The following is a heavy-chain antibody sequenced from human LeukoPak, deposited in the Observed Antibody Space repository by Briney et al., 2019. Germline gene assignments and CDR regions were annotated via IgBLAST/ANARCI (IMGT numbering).Heavy chain of an antibody. V-gene: IGHV3-48*03. J-gene: IGHJ4*02. CDR2: ISTTDTTK. CDR3: SEKALHWCCYFLDY. Sequence: GGSLRLSCATSGFTFSSYEWNWDRQPPGKGLEWLSYISTTDTTKYYADSVKGRFTISRDNAKNSLFLHMNSLRVEDTALYYFSEKALHWCCYFLDYLGQGTLVTVSS. D-gene: IGHD2-8*02. CDR1: GFTFSSYE.